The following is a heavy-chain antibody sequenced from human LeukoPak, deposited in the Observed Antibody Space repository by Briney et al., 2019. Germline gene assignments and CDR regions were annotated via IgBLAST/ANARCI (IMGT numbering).Heavy chain of an antibody. CDR3: ARRSLTGTTDY. CDR2: INHSGST. CDR1: GGSFSGYY. Sequence: SETLSLTCAVYGGSFSGYYWSWIRQPPGKGLEWIGEINHSGSTHYNPSLKSRATISVDTSKNQFSLKLSSVTAADTAVYYCARRSLTGTTDYWGQGTLVTVSS. D-gene: IGHD1-7*01. V-gene: IGHV4-34*01. J-gene: IGHJ4*02.